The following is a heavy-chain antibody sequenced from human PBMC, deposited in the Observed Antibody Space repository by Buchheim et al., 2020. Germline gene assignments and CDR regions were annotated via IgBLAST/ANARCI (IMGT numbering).Heavy chain of an antibody. Sequence: QVQLVESGGGVVQPGRSLRLSCAASGFTFSSYGMHWVRQAPGKELEWVAVISYDGSNKYYADSVKGRFTISRDNSKNTLYLQMNSLRAEDTAVYYCAKDLESSSGSGYWGQGTL. CDR1: GFTFSSYG. CDR3: AKDLESSSGSGY. J-gene: IGHJ4*02. CDR2: ISYDGSNK. V-gene: IGHV3-30*18. D-gene: IGHD6-13*01.